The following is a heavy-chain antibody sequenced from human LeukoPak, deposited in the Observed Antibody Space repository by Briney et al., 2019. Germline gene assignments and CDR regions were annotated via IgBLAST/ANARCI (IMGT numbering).Heavy chain of an antibody. CDR2: ITSSGSKT. CDR1: GFTFSSYS. J-gene: IGHJ4*02. CDR3: AKRDTSGSYYFDY. D-gene: IGHD3-22*01. V-gene: IGHV3-23*01. Sequence: PGESLRLSCAASGFTFSSYSMSWVRQAPGKGLEWVSAITSSGSKTYFADSVKGRFTISRDNSKNTLYLQMNSLRAEDTAVYLCAKRDTSGSYYFDYWGQGTLVTVSS.